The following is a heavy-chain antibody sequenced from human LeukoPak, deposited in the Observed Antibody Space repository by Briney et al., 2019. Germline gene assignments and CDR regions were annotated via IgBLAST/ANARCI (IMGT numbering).Heavy chain of an antibody. Sequence: PSQTLSLTCTVSGGSISSGTYSWSWIRQPAGKGLECIGHINTSGSTSYNPSLKGRVTISVDTSKNQFSLRLSSVTAADTAVYYCARPAYYSSSRYNWFDPWGQGTLVTVSS. J-gene: IGHJ5*02. V-gene: IGHV4-61*09. D-gene: IGHD6-13*01. CDR1: GGSISSGTYS. CDR3: ARPAYYSSSRYNWFDP. CDR2: INTSGST.